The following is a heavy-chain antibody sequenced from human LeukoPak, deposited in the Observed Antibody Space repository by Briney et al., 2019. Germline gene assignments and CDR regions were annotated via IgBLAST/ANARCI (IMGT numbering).Heavy chain of an antibody. V-gene: IGHV4-39*01. CDR1: GDSISSTNYY. D-gene: IGHD3-10*01. CDR2: IYYSGST. CDR3: ARHGIRYYYGSGTSGEIDY. Sequence: SETLSLTCTVSGDSISSTNYYWGWIRQPPGKGLEWIGRIYYSGSTFNNPSLKSRVTISVDTSKNQFSLKLSSVTAADTAVYYCARHGIRYYYGSGTSGEIDYWGQGTLVTVSS. J-gene: IGHJ4*02.